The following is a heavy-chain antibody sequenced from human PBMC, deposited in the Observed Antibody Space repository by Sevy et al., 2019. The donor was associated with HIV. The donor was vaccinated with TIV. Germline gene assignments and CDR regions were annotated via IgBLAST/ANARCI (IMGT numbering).Heavy chain of an antibody. D-gene: IGHD3-22*01. Sequence: GGSLRLSCAASGFTFSSYGMHWVRQAPGKGLEWVSSISSSSSYIYYADSVKGRFTISRDNAKNSLYLQMNSLRAEDTAVYYCSREGYYDSSGYYPIDYWGQGTLVTVSS. V-gene: IGHV3-21*01. CDR3: SREGYYDSSGYYPIDY. CDR2: ISSSSSYI. J-gene: IGHJ4*02. CDR1: GFTFSSYG.